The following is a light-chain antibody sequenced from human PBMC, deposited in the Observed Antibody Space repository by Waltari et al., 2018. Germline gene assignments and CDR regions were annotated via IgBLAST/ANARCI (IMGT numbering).Light chain of an antibody. J-gene: IGLJ2*01. Sequence: QSALTQPASVSGSPGQSITISCTGTSSDVGGYNYVSWYQHHPGKAPKLIIYDVSRWPSGVSNRFSGSNSGNTASLTISGLQAEDDADYYCSSYAGYSAVVFGGGTKVTVL. V-gene: IGLV2-14*03. CDR3: SSYAGYSAVV. CDR1: SSDVGGYNY. CDR2: DVS.